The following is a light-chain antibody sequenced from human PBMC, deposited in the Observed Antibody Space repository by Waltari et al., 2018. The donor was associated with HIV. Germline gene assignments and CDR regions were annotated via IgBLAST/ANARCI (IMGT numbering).Light chain of an antibody. J-gene: IGLJ1*01. V-gene: IGLV1-40*01. CDR3: QSYDSSLSGV. Sequence: QSVLTQPPSVSGAPGQRVTISCPGSSPHIGAGYDVHWYQQLPGTAPKLLIYGNSNRPSGVPDRFSGSKSGTSASLAITGLQAEDEANYYCQSYDSSLSGVFGTGTKVTVL. CDR1: SPHIGAGYD. CDR2: GNS.